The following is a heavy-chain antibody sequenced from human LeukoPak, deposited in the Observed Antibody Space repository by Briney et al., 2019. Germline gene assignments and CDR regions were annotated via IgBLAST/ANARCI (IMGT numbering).Heavy chain of an antibody. CDR1: GFTLSAYA. CDR2: ISYDGSNK. CDR3: AKEGLGSSWYPDYFDY. Sequence: GGSLRLSCAASGFTLSAYAMHWVRQAPGKGLEWVALISYDGSNKYYADFVKGRFTISRDSSKNTLYLQVNSLRAEDTAVYYCAKEGLGSSWYPDYFDYWGQGTLVTVSS. V-gene: IGHV3-30*18. J-gene: IGHJ4*02. D-gene: IGHD6-13*01.